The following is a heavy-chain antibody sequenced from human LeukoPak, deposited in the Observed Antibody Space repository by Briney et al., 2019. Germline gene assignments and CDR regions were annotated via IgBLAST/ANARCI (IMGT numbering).Heavy chain of an antibody. J-gene: IGHJ4*02. Sequence: SETLSLTCTVSGGSISSGGYYWSWIRQPPGKGLEWIGYIYHSGSTYYNPSLKSRVTISVDRSKNQFSLKLSSVTAADTAVYYCARDKTMVRGVTYYFDYWGQGTLVTVSS. CDR2: IYHSGST. CDR1: GGSISSGGYY. D-gene: IGHD3-10*01. CDR3: ARDKTMVRGVTYYFDY. V-gene: IGHV4-30-2*01.